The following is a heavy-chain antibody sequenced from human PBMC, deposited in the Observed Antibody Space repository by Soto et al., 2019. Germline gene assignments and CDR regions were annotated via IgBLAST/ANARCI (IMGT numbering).Heavy chain of an antibody. V-gene: IGHV3-21*01. Sequence: GSLRLSCAASGFTFSSYSMNWVRQAPGKGLEWVSSISSSSYIYYADSVKGRFTISRDNAKNSLYLQMNSLRAEDTAVYYCARDPNYDSSGYYPTGLDDYWGQGTLVTVSS. D-gene: IGHD3-22*01. CDR2: ISSSSYI. J-gene: IGHJ4*02. CDR1: GFTFSSYS. CDR3: ARDPNYDSSGYYPTGLDDY.